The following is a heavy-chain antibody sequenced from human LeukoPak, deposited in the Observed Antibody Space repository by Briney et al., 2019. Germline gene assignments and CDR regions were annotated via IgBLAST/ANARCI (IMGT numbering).Heavy chain of an antibody. V-gene: IGHV3-23*01. J-gene: IGHJ4*02. Sequence: GGSLRLSCAASGFTFSSYAMSWVRQAPGKGLEWVSAISGSGGSTYYADSVKGRFTISRGNSKNTLYLQMNSLRAEDTAVYYCAKASDFWSGYYVYWGQGTLVTVSS. CDR1: GFTFSSYA. CDR3: AKASDFWSGYYVY. D-gene: IGHD3-3*01. CDR2: ISGSGGST.